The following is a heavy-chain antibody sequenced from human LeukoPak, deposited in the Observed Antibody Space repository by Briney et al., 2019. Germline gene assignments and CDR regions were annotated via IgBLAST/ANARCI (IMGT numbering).Heavy chain of an antibody. CDR3: ARATRGYSYGPSDY. J-gene: IGHJ4*02. D-gene: IGHD5-18*01. Sequence: GGSLRLSCAASGFTFSSYGMSWVRQAPGKGLEWVSGINWNGGSTGYADSVKGRFTISRDNAKNSLYLQMNSLRAEDTALYYCARATRGYSYGPSDYWGQGTLVTVSS. CDR1: GFTFSSYG. V-gene: IGHV3-20*04. CDR2: INWNGGST.